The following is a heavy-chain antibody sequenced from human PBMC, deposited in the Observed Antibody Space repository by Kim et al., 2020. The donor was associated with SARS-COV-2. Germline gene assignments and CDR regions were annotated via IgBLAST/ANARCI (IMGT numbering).Heavy chain of an antibody. J-gene: IGHJ4*02. V-gene: IGHV5-10-1*01. CDR1: GYTFTNNW. CDR2: INPSDSST. CDR3: VRGHGWVDY. Sequence: GESLKISCKGSGYTFTNNWITWVRQMSGTGLEWMGRINPSDSSTIYSPSFQGHVTFSTDKSINTAYLQWSSLKASDTAMYYCVRGHGWVDYWGQGTLLTV.